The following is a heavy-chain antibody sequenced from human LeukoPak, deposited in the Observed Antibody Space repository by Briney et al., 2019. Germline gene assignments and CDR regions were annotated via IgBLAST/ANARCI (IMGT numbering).Heavy chain of an antibody. V-gene: IGHV4-59*08. CDR1: GGSINGYY. CDR2: IYYSGST. Sequence: SETLSLTCTVSGGSINGYYWSWIRQPPGKGLEWVGYIYYSGSTNYNPSLKSRLTMSVDTSKNQFSLKLISVTAADTAVYYCARHPRYLDYWGQGTLVTVSS. J-gene: IGHJ4*02. CDR3: ARHPRYLDY.